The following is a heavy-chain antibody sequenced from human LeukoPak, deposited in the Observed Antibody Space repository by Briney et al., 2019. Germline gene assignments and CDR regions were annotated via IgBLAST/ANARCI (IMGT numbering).Heavy chain of an antibody. CDR3: ARHFGSYSDY. CDR1: GGSISSSSDY. Sequence: SETLSLTCTVSGGSISSSSDYWGWIRQPPGKGLEWIGSIYYSGSTYYNPSLKSRVTISVDTSKNQFSLKLSSVTAADTAVYYCARHFGSYSDYWGQGTLVTVSS. CDR2: IYYSGST. V-gene: IGHV4-39*01. J-gene: IGHJ4*02. D-gene: IGHD1-26*01.